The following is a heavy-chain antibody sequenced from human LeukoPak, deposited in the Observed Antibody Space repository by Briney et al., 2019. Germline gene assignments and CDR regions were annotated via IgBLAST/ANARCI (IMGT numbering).Heavy chain of an antibody. Sequence: GGSLRLSCSAPGFPLWSYAMTWVRPAPGEGLGGGSGFSGSGGSTYYADSVKGRFTISRDNSKNTVYLQMNSLRVEDTAVYYCVKRQCSGGSCYFIDYWGQGTLVTVSS. J-gene: IGHJ4*02. CDR1: GFPLWSYA. D-gene: IGHD2-15*01. CDR2: FSGSGGST. V-gene: IGHV3-23*01. CDR3: VKRQCSGGSCYFIDY.